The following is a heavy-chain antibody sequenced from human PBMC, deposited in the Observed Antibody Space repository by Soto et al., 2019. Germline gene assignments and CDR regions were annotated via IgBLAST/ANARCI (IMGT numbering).Heavy chain of an antibody. CDR1: GFSLSTSGMC. Sequence: SGPTLVNPTQTLTLTCTFSGFSLSTSGMCVSWIRQPPGKALEWLALIDWDDDKYYSTSLKTRLTISKDTSKNQVVLTMTNMDPVDTATYYCARMGSYYDFWSGYPTYYYYYYGMDVWGQGTTVTV. J-gene: IGHJ6*02. D-gene: IGHD3-3*01. CDR3: ARMGSYYDFWSGYPTYYYYYYGMDV. CDR2: IDWDDDK. V-gene: IGHV2-70*01.